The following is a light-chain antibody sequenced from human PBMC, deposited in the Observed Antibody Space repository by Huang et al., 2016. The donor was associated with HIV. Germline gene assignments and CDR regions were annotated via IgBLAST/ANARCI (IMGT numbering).Light chain of an antibody. J-gene: IGKJ3*01. Sequence: QLTQSPSSLSASIGDRVTIACRASHDINTYLDWYQQKPGTAPKLLIYDESTLQTGVPSRFRGFGSGTAFSLTITSLQPDDFAVYYCQQLSAYPLSFGPGTTVD. CDR3: QQLSAYPLS. CDR1: HDINTY. V-gene: IGKV1-9*01. CDR2: DES.